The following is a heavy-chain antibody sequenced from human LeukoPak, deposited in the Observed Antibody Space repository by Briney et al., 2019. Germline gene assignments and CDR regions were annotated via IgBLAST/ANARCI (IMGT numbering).Heavy chain of an antibody. Sequence: GGSLRLSCAASGFTFSSYGMHWVRQAPGKGLEWVAVIWYDGSNKYYADSVKGRFTISRDNSKNTLYLQMNSLRAEDTAVYYCARDKGYNYGDSMDYWGQGTLVTVSS. CDR1: GFTFSSYG. D-gene: IGHD5-18*01. V-gene: IGHV3-33*01. J-gene: IGHJ4*02. CDR2: IWYDGSNK. CDR3: ARDKGYNYGDSMDY.